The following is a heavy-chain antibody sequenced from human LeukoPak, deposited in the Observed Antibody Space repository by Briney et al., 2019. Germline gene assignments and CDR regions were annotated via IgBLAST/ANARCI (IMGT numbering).Heavy chain of an antibody. CDR1: GGGFTSYW. J-gene: IGHJ3*02. Sequence: GASLQISCKGSGGGFTSYWNGWGRRMPGKGRVWMGSIYPGDSDTRYSPSFQGQVTISVDKSMNTAYLQWSSLKPSDTPMYYCASRYSSSWGPRDAFDIWGQGTMVTVSS. D-gene: IGHD6-13*01. V-gene: IGHV5-51*01. CDR3: ASRYSSSWGPRDAFDI. CDR2: IYPGDSDT.